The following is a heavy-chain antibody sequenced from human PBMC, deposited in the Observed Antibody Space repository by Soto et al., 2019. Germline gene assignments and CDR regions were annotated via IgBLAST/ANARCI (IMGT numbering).Heavy chain of an antibody. J-gene: IGHJ4*02. CDR2: TYPGDSDT. CDR3: VVQQKLPWVNY. CDR1: EERFVGYW. D-gene: IGHD6-13*01. Sequence: WQLLRDWCRVAEERFVGYWIGWVRQMPGKGLEWMGITYPGDSDTRYSPSFQGRVTISADKSINTAYLQWSSLKASDTAMYYCVVQQKLPWVNYSGQGTLVTVSS. V-gene: IGHV5-51*01.